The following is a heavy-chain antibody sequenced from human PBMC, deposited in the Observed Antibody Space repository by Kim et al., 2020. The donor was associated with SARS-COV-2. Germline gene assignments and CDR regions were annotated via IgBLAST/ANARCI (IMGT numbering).Heavy chain of an antibody. CDR3: ARDLAYCGGDCYSRSTYYFDY. D-gene: IGHD2-21*02. J-gene: IGHJ4*02. Sequence: SETLSLTCTVSGGSISSSSYYWGWIRQPPGKGLEWIGSIYYSGSTYYNPSLKSRVTISVDTSKNQFSLKLSSVTAADTAVYYCARDLAYCGGDCYSRSTYYFDYWGQGTLVTVSS. CDR1: GGSISSSSYY. CDR2: IYYSGST. V-gene: IGHV4-39*07.